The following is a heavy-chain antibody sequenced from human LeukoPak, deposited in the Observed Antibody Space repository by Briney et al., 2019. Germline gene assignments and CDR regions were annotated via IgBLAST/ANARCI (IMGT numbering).Heavy chain of an antibody. Sequence: GGSLRLSCAASGFTFSSYAMGWVRQAPGKGLEWVSCISGSGGYTYYADSVKGRFTISRDNSKNTLYLQMNSLRAEDTAVYYCAKGAFERFGEPSDYWGQGTLVTVSS. D-gene: IGHD3-10*01. CDR3: AKGAFERFGEPSDY. CDR2: ISGSGGYT. J-gene: IGHJ4*02. V-gene: IGHV3-23*01. CDR1: GFTFSSYA.